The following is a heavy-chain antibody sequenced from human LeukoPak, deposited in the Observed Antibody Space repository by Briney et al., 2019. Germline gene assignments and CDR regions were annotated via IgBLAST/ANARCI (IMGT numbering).Heavy chain of an antibody. CDR2: ITRSGTNT. Sequence: GGSLRLSCAASGITLNIFAMNWVRQAPGEGLEWASAITRSGTNTFYRDSVKGRFTVSRDNSKNTIFLQMNTLRADDTAVYFCATDPATVGVTTRDYWGQGTPVTVSS. V-gene: IGHV3-23*01. CDR1: GITLNIFA. D-gene: IGHD1-26*01. CDR3: ATDPATVGVTTRDY. J-gene: IGHJ4*02.